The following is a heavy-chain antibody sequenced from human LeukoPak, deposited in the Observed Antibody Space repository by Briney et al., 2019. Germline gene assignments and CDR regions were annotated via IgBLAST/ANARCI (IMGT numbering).Heavy chain of an antibody. D-gene: IGHD6-13*01. V-gene: IGHV4-4*09. CDR1: GGTISSYY. J-gene: IGHJ5*02. CDR3: ARQRGYSSSWYPSNWFDP. Sequence: SETLSLTCTVSGGTISSYYWSWIRQPPGKGLEWIGYIYTSGSTNYNPSLKSRVTISVDTSKNQFSLKLSSVTAADTAVYYCARQRGYSSSWYPSNWFDPWGQGTLVTVSS. CDR2: IYTSGST.